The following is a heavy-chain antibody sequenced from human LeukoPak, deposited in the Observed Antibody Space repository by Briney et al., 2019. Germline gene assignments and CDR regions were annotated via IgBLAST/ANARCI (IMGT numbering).Heavy chain of an antibody. CDR1: GFTFSSYW. V-gene: IGHV3-74*01. CDR2: INSDGSST. J-gene: IGHJ4*02. D-gene: IGHD2-8*01. Sequence: PGGSLRLSCAASGFTFSSYWMHWVRQAPGKGLVWVSRINSDGSSTSYADSVKGRFTISRDNAKNTLYLQMNSLRAEDTAVYYCARVHLRGVGYVYWGQGTLVTVSS. CDR3: ARVHLRGVGYVY.